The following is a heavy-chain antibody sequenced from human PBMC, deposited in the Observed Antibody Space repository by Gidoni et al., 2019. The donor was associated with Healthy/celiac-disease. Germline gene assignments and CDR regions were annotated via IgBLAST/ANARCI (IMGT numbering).Heavy chain of an antibody. J-gene: IGHJ5*02. D-gene: IGHD3-16*01. V-gene: IGHV4-34*01. Sequence: QVQLQQWGAGLLKPSATLSLTCAVYDGSFISYYWSWIRQPPGKGLEWIGKINHSGSTNYNPSLKSRVTISVDTSKNQFSLKLSSVTAEDTAVYYCARVKMITFGGVRRGWFDPWGQGTLVTVSS. CDR3: ARVKMITFGGVRRGWFDP. CDR1: DGSFISYY. CDR2: INHSGST.